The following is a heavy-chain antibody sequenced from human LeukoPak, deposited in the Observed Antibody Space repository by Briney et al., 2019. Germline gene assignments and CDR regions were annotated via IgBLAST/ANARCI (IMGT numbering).Heavy chain of an antibody. CDR3: ARTKDGYSYGHLHY. CDR2: IIPILGLT. CDR1: GGTFNNYA. J-gene: IGHJ4*02. D-gene: IGHD5-18*01. V-gene: IGHV1-69*04. Sequence: SVKVSCKASGGTFNNYAFNWVRQAPGQGLEWMGRIIPILGLTNYPQKFQGRVTITADKSASTAYMELSSLTSQDTAVYYCARTKDGYSYGHLHYRGQGTLVTASS.